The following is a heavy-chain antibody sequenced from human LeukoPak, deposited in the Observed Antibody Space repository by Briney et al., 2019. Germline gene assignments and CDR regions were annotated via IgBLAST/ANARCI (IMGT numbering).Heavy chain of an antibody. CDR3: ARDFKYAFDN. Sequence: GGSLRLSCAASGFTFSDYSMTWVRQAPGKGLEWISYIGIDSGNTNYADSVKGRFTISGDKAKNSLYLQMNSLRVEDTAVYYCARDFKYAFDNWGQGTLVTVSS. CDR2: IGIDSGNT. J-gene: IGHJ4*02. CDR1: GFTFSDYS. V-gene: IGHV3-48*01. D-gene: IGHD2-2*01.